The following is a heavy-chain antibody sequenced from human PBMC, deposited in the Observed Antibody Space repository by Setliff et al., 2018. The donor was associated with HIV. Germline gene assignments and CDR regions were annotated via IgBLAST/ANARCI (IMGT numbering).Heavy chain of an antibody. CDR2: INPSGGSA. D-gene: IGHD3-22*01. V-gene: IGHV1-46*01. CDR3: ARDYFDSSAYHYGFGAFDI. Sequence: GASVKVSCKASGYTFTSYYLHWVRQAPGQGLEWMGMINPSGGSASYAQKFQGRVTMSRDTSTGTVYMELSSLRSEDTAVYYCARDYFDSSAYHYGFGAFDIWGQGTMVTVSS. J-gene: IGHJ3*02. CDR1: GYTFTSYY.